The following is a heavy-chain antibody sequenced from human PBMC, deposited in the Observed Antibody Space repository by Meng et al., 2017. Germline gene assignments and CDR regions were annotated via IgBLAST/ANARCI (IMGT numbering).Heavy chain of an antibody. CDR2: IKSKTDGGTT. J-gene: IGHJ4*02. D-gene: IGHD2-15*01. CDR3: TTDCLGYCSGGSYQFDY. Sequence: GESLKISCAASGFTVSSNEMSWVRQAPGKGLEWVGRIKSKTDGGTTDYAAPVKGRFTISRDDSKNTLYLQMNSLKTEDTAVYYCTTDCLGYCSGGSYQFDYWGQGTLVTVSS. V-gene: IGHV3-15*01. CDR1: GFTVSSNE.